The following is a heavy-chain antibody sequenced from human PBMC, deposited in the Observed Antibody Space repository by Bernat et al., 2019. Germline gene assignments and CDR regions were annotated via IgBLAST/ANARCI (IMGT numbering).Heavy chain of an antibody. CDR3: ARDFSSSNWFDP. D-gene: IGHD6-19*01. Sequence: EVQLLESGGGLVQPGGSLRLSCAASGFTFSSYAMSWVRQAPGKGLEWVSAISGSGGSTYYADSVKGRFTISRDKSNNTLYLQMNSLRVEDTAVYYCARDFSSSNWFDPWGQGTLVTVSS. CDR2: ISGSGGST. J-gene: IGHJ5*02. CDR1: GFTFSSYA. V-gene: IGHV3-23*01.